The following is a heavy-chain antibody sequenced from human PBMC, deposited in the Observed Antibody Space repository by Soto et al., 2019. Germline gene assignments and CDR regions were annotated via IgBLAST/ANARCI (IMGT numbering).Heavy chain of an antibody. CDR3: VKDRDSNSWPSRDV. CDR1: GYTFTRNG. Sequence: GASVKVSSKTPGYTFTRNGISWVRQAPGQGLEWMGWISPKSGSIKYAQKSQGRVIMTTDTSTSTAYMELRSLRSDDTAVYYCVKDRDSNSWPSRDVWGPGTTVTVSS. D-gene: IGHD3-22*01. CDR2: ISPKSGSI. V-gene: IGHV1-18*01. J-gene: IGHJ6*02.